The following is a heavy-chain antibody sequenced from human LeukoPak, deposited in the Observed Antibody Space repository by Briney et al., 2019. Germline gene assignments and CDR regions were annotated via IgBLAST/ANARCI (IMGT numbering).Heavy chain of an antibody. CDR1: GITLSNYG. CDR2: IPYDERNH. D-gene: IGHD2-15*01. J-gene: IGHJ4*02. V-gene: IGHV3-30*02. Sequence: GGSLRLSCAASGITLSNYGMHWARQAPGKGLEWVAFIPYDERNHYYADSVKGRFTISRDKSKKTLHLQMNSLTADDTAVYYCAKDRLAHCSGAICSVDYWGQGTLVMVSS. CDR3: AKDRLAHCSGAICSVDY.